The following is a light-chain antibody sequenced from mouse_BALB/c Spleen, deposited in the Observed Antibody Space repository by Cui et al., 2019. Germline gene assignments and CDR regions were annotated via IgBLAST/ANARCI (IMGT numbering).Light chain of an antibody. CDR2: LTS. CDR3: QQWSSNPRT. Sequence: QIFLTQSPALISATPGEKVTMTCSASSSVSYMYWYQQKPRSSPKPWIYLTSNLASGVPARFSGSGSGTSYSLTISSMEAEDAATYYGQQWSSNPRTFGGGTKLEIK. V-gene: IGKV4-68*01. CDR1: SSVSY. J-gene: IGKJ1*01.